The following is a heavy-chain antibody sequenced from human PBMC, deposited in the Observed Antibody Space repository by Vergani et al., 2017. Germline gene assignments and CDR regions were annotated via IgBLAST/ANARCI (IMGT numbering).Heavy chain of an antibody. CDR2: ISGSGGST. CDR1: GFTFNHYA. V-gene: IGHV3-23*01. Sequence: EVQLLESGGDLVQPGGSLRLSCAASGFTFNHYAMNWVRQAPGTGLEWVSGISGSGGSTYYAGSVKGRFTISRDSSKNTLYLQMNSLSAVDTAVYYCAKANPRNSGYDDLYYYHARVVLWQRSTVIVFS. CDR3: AKANPRNSGYDDLYYYHARVV. J-gene: IGHJ6*01. D-gene: IGHD5-12*01.